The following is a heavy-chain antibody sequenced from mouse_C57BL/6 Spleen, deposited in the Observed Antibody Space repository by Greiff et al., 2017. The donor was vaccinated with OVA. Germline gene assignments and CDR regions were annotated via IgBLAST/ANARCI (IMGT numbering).Heavy chain of an antibody. D-gene: IGHD1-1*01. CDR3: ARRDTTVVFDY. V-gene: IGHV1-77*01. CDR1: GYPFTDYY. J-gene: IGHJ2*01. CDR2: IGPGSGST. Sequence: QVQLQQSGAELVKPGASVTISCKASGYPFTDYYINWVTQRPGQGLEWIGKIGPGSGSTYYNEKFKGKATLTADKSSSTAYMQLSSLTSEDSAVYFCARRDTTVVFDYWGQGTTLTVSS.